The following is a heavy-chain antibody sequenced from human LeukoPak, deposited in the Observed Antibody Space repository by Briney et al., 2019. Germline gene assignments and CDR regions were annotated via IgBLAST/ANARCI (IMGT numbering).Heavy chain of an antibody. CDR3: ASGGLYHGYFEL. Sequence: GGSLTLSCAASGFPFSSYWMSWVRQAPGKGLEWVANIKPDGSEKKYVDSVKGRFTISRDNAKNSLYLQMNSLRAEDTAVYYCASGGLYHGYFELWGRGTLVTVSS. CDR1: GFPFSSYW. J-gene: IGHJ2*01. CDR2: IKPDGSEK. D-gene: IGHD2/OR15-2a*01. V-gene: IGHV3-7*01.